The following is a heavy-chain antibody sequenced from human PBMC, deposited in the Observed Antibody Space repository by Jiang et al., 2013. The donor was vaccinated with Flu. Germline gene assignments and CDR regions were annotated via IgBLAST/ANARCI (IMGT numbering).Heavy chain of an antibody. CDR1: GYTFTSYG. J-gene: IGHJ4*02. CDR2: ISAYNGNT. CDR3: ARDLGRDYVPDY. Sequence: SVKVSCKASGYTFTSYGISWVRQGPWDKGLSGWGWISAYNGNTNYAQKLQGRVTMTTDTSTSTAYMELRSLRSDDTAVYYCARDLGRDYVPDYWGQGTLVTVSS. D-gene: IGHD4-17*01. V-gene: IGHV1-18*01.